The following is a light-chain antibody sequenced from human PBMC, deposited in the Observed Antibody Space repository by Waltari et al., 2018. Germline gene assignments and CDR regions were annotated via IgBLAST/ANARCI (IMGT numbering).Light chain of an antibody. Sequence: DIQMTQSPSSLSASVGDRVTITCQASQDVSVYLNWYQQKPGKAPKLLIYRASNLETGVPERFSGSGSGTDCTFTISILQPEDVATYFCQQYDNLSLGTFGQGTRLDI. CDR2: RAS. CDR3: QQYDNLSLGT. CDR1: QDVSVY. J-gene: IGKJ5*01. V-gene: IGKV1-33*01.